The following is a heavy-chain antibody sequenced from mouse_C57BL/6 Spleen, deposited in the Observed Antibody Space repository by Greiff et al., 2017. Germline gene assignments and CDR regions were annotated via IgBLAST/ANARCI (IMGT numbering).Heavy chain of an antibody. D-gene: IGHD4-1*01. CDR2: INPGSGGT. CDR1: GYAFTNYL. Sequence: QVQLKESGAELVRPGTSVKVSCKASGYAFTNYLIEWVKQRPGQGLEWIGVINPGSGGTNYNEKFKGKATLTADKSSSTAYMQLSSLTSEDSAVYFCARVANFGYAMDYWGQGTSVTVSS. V-gene: IGHV1-54*01. CDR3: ARVANFGYAMDY. J-gene: IGHJ4*01.